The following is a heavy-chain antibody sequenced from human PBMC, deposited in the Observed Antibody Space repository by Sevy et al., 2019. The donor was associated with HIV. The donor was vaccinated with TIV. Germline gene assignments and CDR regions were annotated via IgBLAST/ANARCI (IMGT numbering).Heavy chain of an antibody. Sequence: GASLRLSCAASGFTFSNYNMNWVRQAPGKGLEWVSSISSSSRYIYYADSMKGRFTISRDNAKNSLYLQMNSLRAEDTAVYYCARVVAYCSGGSCFPGYYYGMDVWGQGTTVTVSS. CDR3: ARVVAYCSGGSCFPGYYYGMDV. J-gene: IGHJ6*02. D-gene: IGHD2-15*01. V-gene: IGHV3-21*01. CDR2: ISSSSRYI. CDR1: GFTFSNYN.